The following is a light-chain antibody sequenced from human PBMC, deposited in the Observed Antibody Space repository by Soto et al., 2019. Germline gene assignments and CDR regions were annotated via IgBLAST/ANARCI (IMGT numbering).Light chain of an antibody. CDR1: SSDVGAYNY. CDR3: CSYTNARSYV. CDR2: DVS. J-gene: IGLJ1*01. V-gene: IGLV2-14*01. Sequence: QSALTQPASVSGSPGQSITISCSGTSSDVGAYNYVSWYHQQPGKAPKLMIYDVSNRPSGISDRFSASKSGNIAALTISGLRAEDEADYYCCSYTNARSYVFGTGSELTVL.